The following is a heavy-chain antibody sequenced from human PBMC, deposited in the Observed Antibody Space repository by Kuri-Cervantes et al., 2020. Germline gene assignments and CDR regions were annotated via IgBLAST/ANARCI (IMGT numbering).Heavy chain of an antibody. CDR1: GYTFTSYD. D-gene: IGHD3-9*01. CDR3: ARGAPLRYFDWLKNYYYYGMDV. V-gene: IGHV1-2*02. J-gene: IGHJ6*02. CDR2: INPNSGGT. Sequence: ASVKVSCKASGYTFTSYDINWVRQATGQGLEWMGWINPNSGGTNYAQKFQGRVTMTRDTSISTAYMELSRLRSDDTAVYYCARGAPLRYFDWLKNYYYYGMDVWGQGTTVTVSS.